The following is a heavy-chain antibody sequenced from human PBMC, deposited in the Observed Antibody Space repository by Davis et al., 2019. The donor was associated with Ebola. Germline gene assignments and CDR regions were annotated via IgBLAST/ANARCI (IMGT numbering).Heavy chain of an antibody. J-gene: IGHJ4*02. CDR2: INPNDGRT. V-gene: IGHV1-46*01. D-gene: IGHD3-16*02. Sequence: AASVKVSCKASGYTFTNYYMHWVRQAPGQGLEWMGMINPNDGRTIYAQKFQGRVTVTRDTSTTTVYMELRSLISDDTAVYYCARGRYPTSSLDYWGQGTLVTVSS. CDR1: GYTFTNYY. CDR3: ARGRYPTSSLDY.